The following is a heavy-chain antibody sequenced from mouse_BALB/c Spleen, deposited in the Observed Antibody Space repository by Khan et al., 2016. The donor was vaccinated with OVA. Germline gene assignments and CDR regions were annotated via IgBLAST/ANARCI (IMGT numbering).Heavy chain of an antibody. J-gene: IGHJ3*01. Sequence: VQLQESGAELARPGASVKMSCKASGYTFTTYTIHWVKQRPGQGLEWIGYIIPSTDYTTYNQKFKDKATLTADKSSSTAYMQLSSLTSVDSAVYYCAKEGAYYRSDGWFAYWGQGTLVTVSA. CDR2: IIPSTDYT. CDR3: AKEGAYYRSDGWFAY. CDR1: GYTFTTYT. D-gene: IGHD2-14*01. V-gene: IGHV1-4*01.